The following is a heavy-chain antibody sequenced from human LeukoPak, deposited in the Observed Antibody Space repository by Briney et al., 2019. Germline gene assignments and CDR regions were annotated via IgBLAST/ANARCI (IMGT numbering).Heavy chain of an antibody. CDR1: GFTVSTNY. Sequence: PGGSLRLSCAASGFTVSTNYMSWVRQAPGKGLEWVSIIYSGGNTYYADSVKGRFTISRDNAKNSLYLQMNSLRAEDTAVYYCARVDAFDIWGQGTMVTVSS. CDR3: ARVDAFDI. J-gene: IGHJ3*02. CDR2: IYSGGNT. V-gene: IGHV3-53*01.